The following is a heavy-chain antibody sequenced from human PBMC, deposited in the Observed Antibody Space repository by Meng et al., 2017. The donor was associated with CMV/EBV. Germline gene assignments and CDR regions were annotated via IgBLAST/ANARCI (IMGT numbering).Heavy chain of an antibody. J-gene: IGHJ4*02. CDR2: ISESGTSM. D-gene: IGHD4-23*01. V-gene: IGHV3-11*04. Sequence: LSLSCAVSGFSFSDYYLSWMRQAPGKGLEWVAYISESGTSMYYADSVRGRFTISRDNAKNSLYLDMNSLRVEDTAVYYCASDGKTVDFWGQGTLVTVSS. CDR3: ASDGKTVDF. CDR1: GFSFSDYY.